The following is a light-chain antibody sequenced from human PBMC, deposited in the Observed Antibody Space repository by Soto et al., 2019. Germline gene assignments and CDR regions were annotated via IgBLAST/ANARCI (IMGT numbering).Light chain of an antibody. CDR1: QGISSN. CDR3: QQFNSYPIT. V-gene: IGKV1-9*01. CDR2: AAS. Sequence: DIQLTQSASFLSASVGDRFTIAFRASQGISSNLAWYQQKPGKAPKLLIYAASTLQSGVPSRFSGSGSGTEFTLTISSPQPEDFATYYCQQFNSYPITFGQGTRLEIK. J-gene: IGKJ5*01.